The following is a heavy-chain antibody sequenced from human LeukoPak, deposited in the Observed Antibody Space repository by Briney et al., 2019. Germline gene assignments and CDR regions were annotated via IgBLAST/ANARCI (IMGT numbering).Heavy chain of an antibody. D-gene: IGHD3-22*01. CDR1: GFTFSSYW. CDR2: IKQDGSEK. CDR3: ARDTYYYDSSGYYHNDY. Sequence: GGSLRLSCAASGFTFSSYWMSWVRQAPGKGLEWVANIKQDGSEKYYVDSVKGRFTISRDNAKISLYLQMNSLRAEDTAVYYCARDTYYYDSSGYYHNDYWGQGTLVTVSS. V-gene: IGHV3-7*01. J-gene: IGHJ4*02.